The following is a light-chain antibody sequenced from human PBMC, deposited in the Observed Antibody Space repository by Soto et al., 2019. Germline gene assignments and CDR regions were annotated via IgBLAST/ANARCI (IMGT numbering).Light chain of an antibody. CDR1: SSDVGGYNY. V-gene: IGLV2-14*03. Sequence: QSALTQPASMSGSPGQSITISCTGTSSDVGGYNYVSWYQHHPGKAPKLMIYDVGNRPSGVSNRFSGSKSGNTASLTISGLQAEDEADYYCSSYTSSSTVVFGGGTKVTVL. J-gene: IGLJ2*01. CDR2: DVG. CDR3: SSYTSSSTVV.